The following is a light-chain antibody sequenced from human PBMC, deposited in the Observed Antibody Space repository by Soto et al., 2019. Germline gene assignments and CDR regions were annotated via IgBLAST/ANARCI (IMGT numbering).Light chain of an antibody. V-gene: IGKV3-15*01. CDR3: QQYNNWLWT. CDR2: GAS. J-gene: IGKJ1*01. CDR1: QNISSN. Sequence: EIVMTQSPATLSVSPGERATLSCRASQNISSNLAWYQQKPGQAPRVLIDGASTRATGIAARFSGSGSGTEFTLTISSLQSEDFAVYYCQQYNNWLWTFGQGTKVEIK.